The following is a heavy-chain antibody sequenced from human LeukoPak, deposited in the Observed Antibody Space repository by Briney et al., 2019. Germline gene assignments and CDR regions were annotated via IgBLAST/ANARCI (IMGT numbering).Heavy chain of an antibody. J-gene: IGHJ4*02. CDR3: AKVLRWPSSFDY. Sequence: GGSLRLSCAASGSTFSDYYMSWIRQAPGKGLEWVSYISSSGSTIYYADSVKGRFTISRDNAKNSLYLQMNSLRAGDTAVYYCAKVLRWPSSFDYWGQGTLVTVSS. CDR2: ISSSGSTI. D-gene: IGHD4-23*01. CDR1: GSTFSDYY. V-gene: IGHV3-11*01.